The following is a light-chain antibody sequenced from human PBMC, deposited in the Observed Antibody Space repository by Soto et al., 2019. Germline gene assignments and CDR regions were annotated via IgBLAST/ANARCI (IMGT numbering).Light chain of an antibody. CDR1: SSEVGGYNY. Sequence: QSALTQPASVSGSRGQSITISCTGSSSEVGGYNYVSWYQQHPGKAPKLMIYEVSNRPSGISNRFSGSKSGNTASLTLSGLQAEDEADYYCSSYTSSSTLVFGGGTNLTVL. J-gene: IGLJ2*01. CDR2: EVS. V-gene: IGLV2-14*01. CDR3: SSYTSSSTLV.